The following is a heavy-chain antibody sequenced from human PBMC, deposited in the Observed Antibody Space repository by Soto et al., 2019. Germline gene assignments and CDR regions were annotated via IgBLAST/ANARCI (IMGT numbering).Heavy chain of an antibody. CDR3: ARDLRAAGRPGMDV. J-gene: IGHJ6*02. Sequence: QVQLVQSGAEVKKPGSSVKVSCKASGGSFSSYAISWVRQAPGQGLEWMGGLIPIVGTGNYAQNFQGRVTITADESTSTAYMNLSSLRSDDTAMYYCARDLRAAGRPGMDVWGQGTTVTVSS. D-gene: IGHD6-13*01. V-gene: IGHV1-69*01. CDR1: GGSFSSYA. CDR2: LIPIVGTG.